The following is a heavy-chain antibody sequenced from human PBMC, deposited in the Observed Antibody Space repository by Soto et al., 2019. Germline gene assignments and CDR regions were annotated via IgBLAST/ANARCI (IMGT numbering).Heavy chain of an antibody. CDR1: GFTFSSYS. Sequence: GGSLRLSCAASGFTFSSYSMNWVRQAPGKGLEWVSSISSSSSYIYYADSVKGRFTISRDNAKNSLYLQMNSLRAEDTAVYYCASWGYSSSSGDYYYYMDVWGKGTTVTVSS. J-gene: IGHJ6*03. D-gene: IGHD6-6*01. V-gene: IGHV3-21*01. CDR2: ISSSSSYI. CDR3: ASWGYSSSSGDYYYYMDV.